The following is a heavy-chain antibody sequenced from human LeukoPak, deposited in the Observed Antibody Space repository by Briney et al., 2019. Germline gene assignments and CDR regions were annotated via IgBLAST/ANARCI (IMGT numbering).Heavy chain of an antibody. CDR3: ARVSTDILTGSDAFDI. CDR2: IYHSGSA. V-gene: IGHV4-30-2*01. D-gene: IGHD3-9*01. J-gene: IGHJ3*02. CDR1: GGSISSGGYS. Sequence: PSETLSLTCAVSGGSISSGGYSWSWIRQPPGKGLEWIGYIYHSGSAYYNPSLKSRVTISVDRSKNQFSLKLSSVTAADTAVYYCARVSTDILTGSDAFDIWGQGTMVTVSS.